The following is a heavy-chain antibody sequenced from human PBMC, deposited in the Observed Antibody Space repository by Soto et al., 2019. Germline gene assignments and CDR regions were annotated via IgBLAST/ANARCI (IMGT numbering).Heavy chain of an antibody. Sequence: QVQLVQSGAEEKKPGASVKVSCKASGYTFTSYAMHWVRQAPGQRLEWMGWTNAGNGDTKYSQKFQGRVTITRDTSASTAYMELSSLRSEDTAVYYCATDKAPSTGGMDVWGQGTTVTVSS. V-gene: IGHV1-3*05. J-gene: IGHJ6*02. CDR3: ATDKAPSTGGMDV. CDR1: GYTFTSYA. CDR2: TNAGNGDT.